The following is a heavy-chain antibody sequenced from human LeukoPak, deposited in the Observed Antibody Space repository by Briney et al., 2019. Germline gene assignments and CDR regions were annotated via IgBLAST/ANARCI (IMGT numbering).Heavy chain of an antibody. D-gene: IGHD2-2*01. CDR2: INHGGST. CDR3: ARVPYRSDTSCHYYYYYGMDV. J-gene: IGHJ6*02. V-gene: IGHV4-34*01. Sequence: PSETLSLTCAVYGGALSGYYWSWIRQPPGEGLEWIGEINHGGSTNYNPSLKSRVTISVDTSKNQFSLKLSSVTAADTAVYYCARVPYRSDTSCHYYYYYGMDVWGQGTTVTVSS. CDR1: GGALSGYY.